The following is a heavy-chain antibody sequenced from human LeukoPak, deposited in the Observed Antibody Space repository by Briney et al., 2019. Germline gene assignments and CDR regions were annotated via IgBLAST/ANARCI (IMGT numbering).Heavy chain of an antibody. CDR3: AKDPITRDYFDY. Sequence: PGGSLRLSCAASGFTFSSYAMHWARQAPGKGLEWVAVISYDGSNKYYADSVKGRFTISRDNSKNTLYLQMNSLRAEDTAVYYCAKDPITRDYFDYWGQGTLVTVSS. V-gene: IGHV3-30-3*01. J-gene: IGHJ4*02. CDR2: ISYDGSNK. D-gene: IGHD3-10*01. CDR1: GFTFSSYA.